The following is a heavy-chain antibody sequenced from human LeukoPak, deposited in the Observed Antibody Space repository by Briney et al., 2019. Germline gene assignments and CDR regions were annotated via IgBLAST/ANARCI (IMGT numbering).Heavy chain of an antibody. V-gene: IGHV4-59*08. Sequence: SETLSRTCTVSGGSISSYYWSWIRQPPGKGLEWIGYIYYSGSTNYNPSLKSRVTISVDTSKNQFSLKLSSATAADTAVYYCARHVGGPTPPYFDYWGQGTLVTVSS. CDR3: ARHVGGPTPPYFDY. D-gene: IGHD2-15*01. J-gene: IGHJ4*02. CDR2: IYYSGST. CDR1: GGSISSYY.